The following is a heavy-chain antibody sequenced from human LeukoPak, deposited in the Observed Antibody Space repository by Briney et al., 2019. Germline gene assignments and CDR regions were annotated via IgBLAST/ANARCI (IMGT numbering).Heavy chain of an antibody. V-gene: IGHV3-23*01. CDR3: GKTTTGSSSGQKPAWPVDS. CDR2: IFGSGGSP. CDR1: GFTFGSYA. D-gene: IGHD6-19*01. J-gene: IGHJ4*02. Sequence: GGSLRLSCEASGFTFGSYAMYWVRQAPGKGLEWVAGIFGSGGSPHYADSVRGRFTISRDNSKNTVYLQINSLRADDTAVYYCGKTTTGSSSGQKPAWPVDSWGQGTLVTVSS.